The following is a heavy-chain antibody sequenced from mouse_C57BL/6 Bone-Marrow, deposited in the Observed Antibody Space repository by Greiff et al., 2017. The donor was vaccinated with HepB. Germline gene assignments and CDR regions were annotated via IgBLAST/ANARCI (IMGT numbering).Heavy chain of an antibody. CDR3: AREVLFYAIDY. V-gene: IGHV1-50*01. CDR2: IDPSDSYT. Sequence: QVQLQQPGAELVKPGASVKLSCKASGYTFTSYWMQWVKQRPGQGLEWIGEIDPSDSYTNYNQKFKGKATLTVDTSSSTAYMQLSSLTSEDSAVYYCAREVLFYAIDYWGQGTSVTVSP. CDR1: GYTFTSYW. D-gene: IGHD2-14*01. J-gene: IGHJ4*01.